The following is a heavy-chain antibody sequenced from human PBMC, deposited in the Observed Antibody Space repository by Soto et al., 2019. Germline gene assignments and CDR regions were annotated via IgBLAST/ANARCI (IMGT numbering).Heavy chain of an antibody. CDR3: AKDHTVVIRDAFDI. CDR2: ISDSGTGT. D-gene: IGHD3-22*01. CDR1: GFTFSSYA. Sequence: EVQILESGGGLVQPGGSLRLSCAASGFTFSSYAMYWVRQAPGKGLAWVSGISDSGTGTYYADSVKGRFTISRDNSKNTVYLQMKRLRAEDTAVYYCAKDHTVVIRDAFDIWGQGTMVNVSS. V-gene: IGHV3-23*01. J-gene: IGHJ3*02.